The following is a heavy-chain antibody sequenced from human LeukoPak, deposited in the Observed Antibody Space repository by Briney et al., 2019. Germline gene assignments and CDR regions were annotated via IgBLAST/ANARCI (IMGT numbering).Heavy chain of an antibody. CDR2: ISAYNGNT. CDR3: AWIYDSSAPNAFDI. CDR1: GYTFTSYG. J-gene: IGHJ3*02. V-gene: IGHV1-18*01. D-gene: IGHD3-22*01. Sequence: GASVKVSCKASGYTFTSYGISWVRQAPGQGLEWMGGISAYNGNTNYAQKLQGRVTMTTDTSTSTAYMELRSLRSDDTAVYYCAWIYDSSAPNAFDIWGQGTMVTVSS.